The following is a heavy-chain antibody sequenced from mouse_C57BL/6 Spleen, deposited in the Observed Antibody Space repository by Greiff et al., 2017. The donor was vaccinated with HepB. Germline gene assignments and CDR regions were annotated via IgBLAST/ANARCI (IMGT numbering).Heavy chain of an antibody. CDR1: GYTFTSYW. CDR3: AREDYGSSYEKGYFDV. V-gene: IGHV1-7*01. Sequence: QVQLQQSGAELAKPGASVKLSCKASGYTFTSYWMHWVKQRPGQGLEWIGYINPSSGYTKYIQKFKDKATLTADKSSSTAYMQLSSLTYEDSAVYYCAREDYGSSYEKGYFDVWGTGTTVTVSS. D-gene: IGHD1-1*01. J-gene: IGHJ1*03. CDR2: INPSSGYT.